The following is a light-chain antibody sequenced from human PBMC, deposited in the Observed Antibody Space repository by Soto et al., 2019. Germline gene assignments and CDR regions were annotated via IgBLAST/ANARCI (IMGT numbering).Light chain of an antibody. CDR2: DAS. V-gene: IGKV1-5*01. J-gene: IGKJ1*01. CDR3: QQYNSYSPT. CDR1: QSISSW. Sequence: IHMTHSPSTLSASVLYRVTITCLSSQSISSWLAWYQQKPGKAPKLLIYDASSLESGVPSRFSGSGSGTEFTLTISSLQPDDSATYYCQQYNSYSPTFGQGTKVDI.